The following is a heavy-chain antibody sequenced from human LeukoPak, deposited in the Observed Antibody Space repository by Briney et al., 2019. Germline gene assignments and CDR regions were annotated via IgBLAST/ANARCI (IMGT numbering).Heavy chain of an antibody. V-gene: IGHV3-48*03. Sequence: GGSLRLSCAASGFTFSSYEMNWVRQAPGKGLEWLSYISSSGSAIYYADSVKGRFTISRDNAKNSLYLQMNSLRAEDTAVYYCASRPSTVTINYWGQGTLVTVS. D-gene: IGHD4-17*01. CDR3: ASRPSTVTINY. J-gene: IGHJ4*02. CDR2: ISSSGSAI. CDR1: GFTFSSYE.